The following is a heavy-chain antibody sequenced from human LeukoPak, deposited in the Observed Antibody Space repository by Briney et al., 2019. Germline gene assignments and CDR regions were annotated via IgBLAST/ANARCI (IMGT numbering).Heavy chain of an antibody. CDR1: GFTFSSYA. V-gene: IGHV3-30*18. Sequence: GGSLRLSCAASGFTFSSYAMNWVRQAPGKGLEWLAVISYDGSNKYYADSVKGRFTISRDNSKNTLYLQMNSLRAEDTAVYYCAKAEYCTGARCYSAAFAYWGQGTLVTVSS. CDR3: AKAEYCTGARCYSAAFAY. CDR2: ISYDGSNK. D-gene: IGHD2-8*02. J-gene: IGHJ4*02.